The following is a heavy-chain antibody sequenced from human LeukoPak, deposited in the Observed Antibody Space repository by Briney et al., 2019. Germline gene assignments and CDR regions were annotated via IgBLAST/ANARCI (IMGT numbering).Heavy chain of an antibody. Sequence: SETLSLTCTVSGGSISSSSYYWGWIRQPPGKGLEWIGSIYYSGSTYYNPSLKSRVTISVDTSKNQFSLKLSSVTAADTAVYYCARQGCSSTSCSSGWFDPWGQGTLVTVSS. CDR2: IYYSGST. CDR3: ARQGCSSTSCSSGWFDP. V-gene: IGHV4-39*01. J-gene: IGHJ5*02. CDR1: GGSISSSSYY. D-gene: IGHD2-2*01.